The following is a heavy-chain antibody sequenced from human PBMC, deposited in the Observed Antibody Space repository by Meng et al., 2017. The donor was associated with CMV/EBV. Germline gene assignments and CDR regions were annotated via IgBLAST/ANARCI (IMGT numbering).Heavy chain of an antibody. D-gene: IGHD3-3*01. V-gene: IGHV3-21*01. Sequence: GESLKISCAASGFTFSSYSMNWVRQAPGKGLEWVSSISSSSSYIYYADSVKGRFTISRDNAKNSLYLQMNSLRAEDTAVYYCARDGLEGPIWSGPYYYYGMDVWGQGTPVTVSS. CDR3: ARDGLEGPIWSGPYYYYGMDV. CDR2: ISSSSSYI. J-gene: IGHJ6*02. CDR1: GFTFSSYS.